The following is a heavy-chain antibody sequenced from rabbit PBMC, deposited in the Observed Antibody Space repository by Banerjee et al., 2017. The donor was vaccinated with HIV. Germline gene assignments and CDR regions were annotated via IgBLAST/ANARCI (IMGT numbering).Heavy chain of an antibody. CDR3: ARDLAGAIGWNFNL. CDR2: IYAVDNGST. D-gene: IGHD4-1*01. CDR1: GFSFNSYYY. Sequence: QEQLVEYGGDLVQPEGSLTLTCKASGFSFNSYYYMYWVRQAPGKGLEWIAGIYAVDNGSTYYASWAKGRFTITKTSSTTVTLQMTSLTAADTATYFCARDLAGAIGWNFNLWGQGTLVTVS. V-gene: IGHV1S45*01. J-gene: IGHJ4*01.